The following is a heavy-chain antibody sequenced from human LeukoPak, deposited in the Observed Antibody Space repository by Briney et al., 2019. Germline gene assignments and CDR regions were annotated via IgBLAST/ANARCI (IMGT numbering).Heavy chain of an antibody. Sequence: SETLSLTCAVYGGSFSGYYWSWIRQPPGKGLEWIGEINHSGSTYYNPSLKSRVTISVDTSKNQFSLKLSSVTAADTAVYYCARDGDSSSWTAYYYYYMDVWGKGTTVTVSS. CDR1: GGSFSGYY. CDR2: INHSGST. V-gene: IGHV4-34*01. CDR3: ARDGDSSSWTAYYYYYMDV. J-gene: IGHJ6*03. D-gene: IGHD6-13*01.